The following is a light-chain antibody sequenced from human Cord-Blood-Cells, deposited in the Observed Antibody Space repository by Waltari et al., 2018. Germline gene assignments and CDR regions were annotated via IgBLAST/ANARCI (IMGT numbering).Light chain of an antibody. CDR3: SSYTSSSTLAYV. V-gene: IGLV2-14*01. J-gene: IGLJ1*01. CDR1: SSDVGGYNY. Sequence: QSALTQPASVSGSPGQSITISCPGTSSDVGGYNYVSWYQQHPGKAPKLMIYDVSNRPSGVSNRFSGYKSGNTASRTISGLQAEDEADYYCSSYTSSSTLAYVFGTGTKVTVL. CDR2: DVS.